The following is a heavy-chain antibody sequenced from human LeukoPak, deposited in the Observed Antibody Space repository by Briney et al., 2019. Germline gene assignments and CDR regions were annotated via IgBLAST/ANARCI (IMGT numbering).Heavy chain of an antibody. V-gene: IGHV1-69*04. Sequence: GASVKVSCKASGGTFISHTISWVRQAPGQGLEWMGRIIPILGIANYAQKFQGRVTITSDKSTSTAYMELSSLRSEDTAVYYCARDYFEPYYFDYWGQGTLVTVSS. D-gene: IGHD1-14*01. CDR3: ARDYFEPYYFDY. CDR1: GGTFISHT. J-gene: IGHJ4*02. CDR2: IIPILGIA.